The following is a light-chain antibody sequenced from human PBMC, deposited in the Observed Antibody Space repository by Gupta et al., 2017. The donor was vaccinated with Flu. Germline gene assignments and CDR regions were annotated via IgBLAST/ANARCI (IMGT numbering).Light chain of an antibody. CDR1: GSNIGTGFF. J-gene: IGLJ1*01. CDR2: GNI. Sequence: QSVLTQPHSVSGAPGQRVTISCTGSGSNIGTGFFVHWYKQVPGTAPRLLIYGNINRPSGVPDRISASKSGTSASLVITGLQAEDEADYYCQSYDSSLNGFYVFGTGTTVTV. V-gene: IGLV1-40*01. CDR3: QSYDSSLNGFYV.